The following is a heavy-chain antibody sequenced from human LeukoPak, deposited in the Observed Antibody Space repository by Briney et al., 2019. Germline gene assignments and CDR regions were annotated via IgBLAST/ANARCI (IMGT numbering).Heavy chain of an antibody. J-gene: IGHJ4*02. CDR1: GDSFSSNSYY. D-gene: IGHD6-19*01. CDR2: IQYSGST. CDR3: ARVDVAVVGGTFDY. V-gene: IGHV4-39*07. Sequence: PSETLSLTCTVSGDSFSSNSYYWAWIRQPPGKGLECIGGIQYSGSTYYNPSLKSRVTISVDTSTNQFSLKLSSVTAADTAVYYCARVDVAVVGGTFDYWGQGTLVTVSS.